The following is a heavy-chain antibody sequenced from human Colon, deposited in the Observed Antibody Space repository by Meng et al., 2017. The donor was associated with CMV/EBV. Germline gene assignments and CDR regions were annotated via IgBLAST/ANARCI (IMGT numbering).Heavy chain of an antibody. D-gene: IGHD3-9*01. CDR2: ISAYNGNT. CDR1: GYTFTSYG. CDR3: ARTLGPELRYFDWLLPGGDY. V-gene: IGHV1-18*01. Sequence: ASVKVFCKASGYTFTSYGISWVRQAPGQGLEWMGWISAYNGNTNYAQKLQGRVTMTTDTSTSTAYMELRSLRSDDTAVYYCARTLGPELRYFDWLLPGGDYWGQGTLVTVSS. J-gene: IGHJ4*02.